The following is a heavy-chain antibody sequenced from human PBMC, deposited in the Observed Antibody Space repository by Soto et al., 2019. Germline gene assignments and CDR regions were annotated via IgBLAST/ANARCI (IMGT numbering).Heavy chain of an antibody. CDR2: VYSTGST. V-gene: IGHV4-4*07. Sequence: QLRESGPGLVKPSETLSLTCTVSGGSIRSYFWTWIRQPAGEGLEWIGRVYSTGSTTYRPSLKSRVARSVDTSQNQIYLRLSSVTAADTARYFCAREAGDDYSDYHDFWGQGIQVTVSS. CDR1: GGSIRSYF. J-gene: IGHJ4*02. D-gene: IGHD4-4*01. CDR3: AREAGDDYSDYHDF.